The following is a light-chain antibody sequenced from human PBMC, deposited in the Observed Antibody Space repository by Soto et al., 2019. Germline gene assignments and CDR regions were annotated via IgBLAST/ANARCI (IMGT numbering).Light chain of an antibody. CDR3: AAWDDSLNAYG. CDR1: SSNIGSNT. CDR2: SNN. J-gene: IGLJ1*01. Sequence: QSVLAQPPSASGTPGQRVTISCSGSSSNIGSNTVNWYQQLPGTAPNLLIYSNNQRPSGVPDRFSGSKSGTSASLAISGLQSEDEADYYCAAWDDSLNAYGFGTGTKVTVL. V-gene: IGLV1-44*01.